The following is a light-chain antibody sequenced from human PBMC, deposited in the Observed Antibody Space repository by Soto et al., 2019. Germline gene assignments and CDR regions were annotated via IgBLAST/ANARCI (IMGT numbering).Light chain of an antibody. CDR3: QQHGQWPIT. V-gene: IGKV3D-15*01. J-gene: IGKJ5*01. Sequence: EIVMTQSPATLSVSPGERATLSCRASQSVNSNYLAWYQQKPGQAPRLLIYGISKRATDIPDRFSGSVSGTDFTLTISSLQPEDFATYYCQQHGQWPITFGQGTRLEIK. CDR1: QSVNSN. CDR2: GIS.